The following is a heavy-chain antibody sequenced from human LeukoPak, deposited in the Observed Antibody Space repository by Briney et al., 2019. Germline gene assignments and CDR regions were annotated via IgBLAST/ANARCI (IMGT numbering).Heavy chain of an antibody. CDR2: IFHNGNT. CDR3: ARGGGFYGSGTTHFDY. CDR1: GGSLSRGSYS. J-gene: IGHJ4*02. D-gene: IGHD3-10*01. V-gene: IGHV4-30-2*01. Sequence: PSQTLSLTCAVSGGSLSRGSYSWSWIRQPPGKGLEWIGYIFHNGNTHYNPSLKSRVTLSIDKSKNQFSLKLRSVTAADTALYFCARGGGFYGSGTTHFDYWGQGTQVIVSS.